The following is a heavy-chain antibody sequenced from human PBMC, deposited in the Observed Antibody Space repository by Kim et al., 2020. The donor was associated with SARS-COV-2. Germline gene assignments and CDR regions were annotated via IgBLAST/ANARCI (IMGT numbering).Heavy chain of an antibody. CDR3: ARACSGGSCYRVGWFDP. CDR2: ISYDGSNK. D-gene: IGHD2-15*01. CDR1: GFTFSSYA. Sequence: GGSLRLSCAASGFTFSSYAMHWVRQAPGKGLEWVAVISYDGSNKYYADSVKGRFTISRDNSKNTLYLQMNSLRAEDTAVYYCARACSGGSCYRVGWFDPWGQGTLVTVSS. J-gene: IGHJ5*02. V-gene: IGHV3-30*04.